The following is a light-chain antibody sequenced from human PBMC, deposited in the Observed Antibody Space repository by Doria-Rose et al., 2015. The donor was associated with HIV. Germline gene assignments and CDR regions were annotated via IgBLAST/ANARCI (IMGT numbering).Light chain of an antibody. CDR2: ELS. Sequence: TQSPPSLSVTPGQPASISCKSSQSLLHSDGKTYLYWYLQKPGQSPQLLIHELSSRFSGVPDRFSGGGSATDFTLNISRVEAEDAGVYYCMQGVSSLLTFGGGTKLET. CDR3: MQGVSSLLT. V-gene: IGKV2-29*01. CDR1: QSLLHSDGKTY. J-gene: IGKJ4*01.